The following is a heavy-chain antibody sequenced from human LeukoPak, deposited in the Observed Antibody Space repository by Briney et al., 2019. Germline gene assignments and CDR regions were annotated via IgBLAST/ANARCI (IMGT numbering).Heavy chain of an antibody. V-gene: IGHV4-59*12. D-gene: IGHD3-10*01. CDR2: IYYSGST. CDR1: GGSISNYY. CDR3: ASQLLWFGELFRGWFDP. Sequence: SETLSLTCTVSGGSISNYYWSWIRQPPGKGLEWIGYIYYSGSTYYNPSLKSRVTISVDTSKNQFSLKLSSVTAADTAVYYCASQLLWFGELFRGWFDPWGQGTLVTVSS. J-gene: IGHJ5*02.